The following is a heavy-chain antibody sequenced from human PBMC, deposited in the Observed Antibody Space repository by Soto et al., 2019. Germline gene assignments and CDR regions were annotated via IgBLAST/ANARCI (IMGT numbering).Heavy chain of an antibody. CDR3: ARGPLASGRGSSSAFHI. CDR1: GDSVSSDTY. CDR2: MYYSGNT. V-gene: IGHV4-31*11. J-gene: IGHJ3*02. D-gene: IGHD3-10*01. Sequence: SETLSLTCAVSGDSVSSDTYWSWIRQHPGKGLEWIGYMYYSGNTYYNPSLKSRISISIDTSKNQFSLKMTSVRAADTAVYYCARGPLASGRGSSSAFHIWGQGTLVTVSS.